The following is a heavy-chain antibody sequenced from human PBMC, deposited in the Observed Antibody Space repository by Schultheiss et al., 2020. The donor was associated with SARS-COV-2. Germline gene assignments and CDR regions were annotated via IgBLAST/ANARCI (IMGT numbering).Heavy chain of an antibody. CDR2: IYTSGST. CDR3: ARAGQYSSGWYDY. CDR1: GGSISSYY. J-gene: IGHJ4*02. Sequence: SETLSLTCTVSGGSISSYYWSWIRQPPGKGLERIGRIYTSGSTNYNPSLKSRVTISVDTSKNQFSLKLSSVTAADTAVYYCARAGQYSSGWYDYWGQGTLVTVSS. D-gene: IGHD6-19*01. V-gene: IGHV4-4*07.